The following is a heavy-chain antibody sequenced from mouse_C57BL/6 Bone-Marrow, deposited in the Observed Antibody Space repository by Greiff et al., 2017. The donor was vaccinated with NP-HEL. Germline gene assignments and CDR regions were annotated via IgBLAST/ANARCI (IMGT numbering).Heavy chain of an antibody. Sequence: VQLVESGAELVKPGASVKISCKASGYAFSSYWMNWVKERPGKGLEWIGKIYPGDGDTKYNGKFKGKATLTADKSSSTADMQVSSLTSEDSAVYFCARGDYGSSRFGYAMDYWGQGTSVTVSS. D-gene: IGHD1-1*01. CDR1: GYAFSSYW. J-gene: IGHJ4*01. CDR2: IYPGDGDT. CDR3: ARGDYGSSRFGYAMDY. V-gene: IGHV1-80*01.